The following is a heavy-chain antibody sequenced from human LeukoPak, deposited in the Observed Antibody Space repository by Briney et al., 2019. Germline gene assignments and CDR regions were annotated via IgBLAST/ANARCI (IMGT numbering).Heavy chain of an antibody. V-gene: IGHV1-69*13. CDR1: GGTFSSYA. D-gene: IGHD3-22*01. Sequence: SVKLSCKASGGTFSSYAISWVRQAPGQGLEWMGGIIPIFGTANYAQKFQGRVTITADESTSTAYMELSSRRSEETAVYYCATVEHYYDSSGYADYWGQGTLVTVSS. CDR2: IIPIFGTA. J-gene: IGHJ4*02. CDR3: ATVEHYYDSSGYADY.